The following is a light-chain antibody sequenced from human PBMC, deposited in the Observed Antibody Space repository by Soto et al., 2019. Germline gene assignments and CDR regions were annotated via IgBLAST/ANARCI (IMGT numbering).Light chain of an antibody. Sequence: EIVLTQSPGTLSVSPGDRVTLSCRASQSISINLAWYQHKPGQAPRLLIYDASNRATGIPARFSGSGSGTDFTLTISRLQPEDYALYYCQQYGPSLITFGQGTRLEIK. V-gene: IGKV3D-15*01. CDR1: QSISIN. J-gene: IGKJ5*01. CDR2: DAS. CDR3: QQYGPSLIT.